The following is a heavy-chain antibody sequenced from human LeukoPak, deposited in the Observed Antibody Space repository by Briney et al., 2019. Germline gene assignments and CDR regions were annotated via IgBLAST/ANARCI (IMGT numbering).Heavy chain of an antibody. Sequence: SQTLSLTCTVSGVSISSGGYYWSWIRQHPGKGLEWIGYIYYSGSTYYNPSPKSRVTISVDTSKNQFSLKLSSVTAADTAVYYCARGTYSSSYFDYWGQGTLVTVSS. D-gene: IGHD6-6*01. CDR2: IYYSGST. J-gene: IGHJ4*02. CDR1: GVSISSGGYY. CDR3: ARGTYSSSYFDY. V-gene: IGHV4-31*03.